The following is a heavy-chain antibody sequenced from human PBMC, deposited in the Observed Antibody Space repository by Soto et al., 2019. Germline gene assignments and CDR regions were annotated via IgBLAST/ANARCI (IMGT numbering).Heavy chain of an antibody. V-gene: IGHV1-2*04. J-gene: IGHJ6*02. D-gene: IGHD2-15*01. CDR3: ARGGWRSWDYYYVMDV. CDR1: GYTFTGYY. CDR2: INPNSGGT. Sequence: ASVKVSCKASGYTFTGYYMHWVRHAPGQGLEWMGWINPNSGGTNYAQKFQGWVTMTRDTSISTAYMELSRLRSDDTAVYYCARGGWRSWDYYYVMDVWGQGTTVTVSS.